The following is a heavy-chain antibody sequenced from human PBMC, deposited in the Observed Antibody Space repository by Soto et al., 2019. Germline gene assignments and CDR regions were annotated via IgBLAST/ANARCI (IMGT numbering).Heavy chain of an antibody. D-gene: IGHD2-2*01. CDR2: ISGSGGST. CDR3: AKDPSRDIVVVPAAPSRRVNWFDP. V-gene: IGHV3-23*01. CDR1: GFTFSSYA. J-gene: IGHJ5*02. Sequence: GGSLRLSCAASGFTFSSYAMSWVRQAPGKGLEWVSAISGSGGSTYYADSVKGRFTISRDNSKNTLYLQMNSLRAEDTAVYYCAKDPSRDIVVVPAAPSRRVNWFDPWGQGTLVTVSS.